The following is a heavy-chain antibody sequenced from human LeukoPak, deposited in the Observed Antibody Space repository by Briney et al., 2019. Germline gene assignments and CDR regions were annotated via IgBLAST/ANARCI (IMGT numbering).Heavy chain of an antibody. V-gene: IGHV3-30-3*01. CDR2: ISYDGSNK. J-gene: IGHJ4*02. Sequence: PPGGSLRLSCSASGFTFSSYDMHWVRQAPGKGLEWVAVISYDGSNKYYADSVKGRFTISRDNSKNTLYLQMNSLRAEDTAVYYCARDHLRYFDWLPPGYWGQGTLVTVSS. D-gene: IGHD3-9*01. CDR1: GFTFSSYD. CDR3: ARDHLRYFDWLPPGY.